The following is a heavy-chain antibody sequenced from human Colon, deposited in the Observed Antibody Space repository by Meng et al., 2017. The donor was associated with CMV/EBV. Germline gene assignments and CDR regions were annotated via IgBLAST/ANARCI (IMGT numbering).Heavy chain of an antibody. D-gene: IGHD5-18*01. V-gene: IGHV4-59*01. CDR3: AGLYSYGPLIGYFDY. CDR2: IYYSGSI. J-gene: IGHJ4*02. Sequence: SETLSLTCTVSGGSISSYYWSWIRQPPGKGLEWIGYIYYSGSINYNPSLKSRVTISVDTSKNQFSLKLSSVTAADTAVYYCAGLYSYGPLIGYFDYWGQGTLVTVSS. CDR1: GGSISSYY.